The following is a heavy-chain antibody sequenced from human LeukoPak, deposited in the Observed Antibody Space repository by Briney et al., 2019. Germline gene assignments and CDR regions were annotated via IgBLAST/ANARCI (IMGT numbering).Heavy chain of an antibody. D-gene: IGHD1-26*01. CDR2: INTNTGNP. Sequence: GASVKVSCKASGYTFTSYGMNWVRQAPGQGLEWMGWINTNTGNPTYAQGFTGRFVFSLDTSVSTAYLQISSLKAEDTAVYYCARDGVKWELLARSPFDYWGQGTLVTVSS. CDR1: GYTFTSYG. J-gene: IGHJ4*02. CDR3: ARDGVKWELLARSPFDY. V-gene: IGHV7-4-1*02.